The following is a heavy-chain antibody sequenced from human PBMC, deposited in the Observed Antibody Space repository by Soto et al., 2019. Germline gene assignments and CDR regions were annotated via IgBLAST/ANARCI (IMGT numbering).Heavy chain of an antibody. D-gene: IGHD4-17*01. J-gene: IGHJ6*02. Sequence: EVQLVESGGGLVKPGGSLRLSCAASGFTFSSYSMNWVRQAPGKGLEWVSSISSSGGSTYYADSVKGRFTISRDNSKNTLYLQMNSLRAEDTAVYYCAKDDYGGNSGFIYYYYGMDVWGQGTTVTVSS. CDR3: AKDDYGGNSGFIYYYYGMDV. CDR2: ISSSGGST. CDR1: GFTFSSYS. V-gene: IGHV3-23*04.